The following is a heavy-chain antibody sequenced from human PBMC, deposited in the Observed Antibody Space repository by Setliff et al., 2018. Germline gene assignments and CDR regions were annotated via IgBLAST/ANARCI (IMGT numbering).Heavy chain of an antibody. CDR3: ARTCSGSGCYAGLET. J-gene: IGHJ5*02. V-gene: IGHV3-33*08. CDR2: IWDDGGNK. D-gene: IGHD2-15*01. Sequence: GGSLRLSCAASGFTFSTYRMHWVRQAPGKGLEWVAVIWDDGGNKYHADSVKGRFTISRDNSKNTLYLQMNSLRPEDTAVYYCARTCSGSGCYAGLETWGQGTPVTSPQ. CDR1: GFTFSTYR.